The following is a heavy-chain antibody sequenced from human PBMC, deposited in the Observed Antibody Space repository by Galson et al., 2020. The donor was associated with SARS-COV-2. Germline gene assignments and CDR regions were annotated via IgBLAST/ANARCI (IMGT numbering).Heavy chain of an antibody. CDR1: GGSISSGGYY. CDR3: SRGTIFGRGIRRGYYFDY. CDR2: IYYSGST. D-gene: IGHD3-3*01. V-gene: IGHV4-31*03. Sequence: SETLSLTCTVSGGSISSGGYYWSWIRQHPGKGLEWIGYIYYSGSTYYNPSLKSRVTISVDTSKNQFSLKLSSVTAADTAVYYCSRGTIFGRGIRRGYYFDYWGQGTLVTVSS. J-gene: IGHJ4*02.